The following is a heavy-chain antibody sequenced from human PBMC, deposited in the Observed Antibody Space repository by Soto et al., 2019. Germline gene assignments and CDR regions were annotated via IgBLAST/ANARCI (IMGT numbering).Heavy chain of an antibody. V-gene: IGHV4-34*01. CDR3: ARGLAQTIFGPVPQPNWFDP. CDR1: GGSFSGYY. D-gene: IGHD3-3*01. CDR2: INHSESP. J-gene: IGHJ5*02. Sequence: SETLSLTCAVYGGSFSGYYWSWIRQSPGKGLEWIGEINHSESPKYNPSLKSRVAISVDTSKNQFSLELTSVTAADTAVYYCARGLAQTIFGPVPQPNWFDPWGQGTLVTVSS.